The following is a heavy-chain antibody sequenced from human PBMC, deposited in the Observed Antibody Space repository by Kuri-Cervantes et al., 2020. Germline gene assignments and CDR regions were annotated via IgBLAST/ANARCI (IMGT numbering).Heavy chain of an antibody. CDR2: VNPNSGNT. V-gene: IGHV1-8*02. CDR1: GYTFTSYG. J-gene: IGHJ6*03. CDR3: ARDRRRGFGERSYSYYYYMDV. D-gene: IGHD3-10*01. Sequence: ASVKVSCKASGYTFTSYGINWVRQATGQGLEWMGWVNPNSGNTGYAQKFQGRVTMTRNTSISTALMELSSLRSEDTAVYYCARDRRRGFGERSYSYYYYMDVWGKGTTVTVSS.